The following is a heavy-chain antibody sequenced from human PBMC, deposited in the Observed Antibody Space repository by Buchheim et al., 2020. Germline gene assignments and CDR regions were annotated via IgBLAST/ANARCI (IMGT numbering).Heavy chain of an antibody. CDR1: GFTFSSYG. Sequence: QVQLVESRGGVVQPGRSLRLSCAASGFTFSSYGMHWVRQAPGKGLEWVAVISYDGSNKYYADSVKGRFTISRDNSKNTLYLQMNSLRAEDTAVYYCAKEYYYGSGTTMAYYYYGMDVWGQGTT. J-gene: IGHJ6*02. CDR3: AKEYYYGSGTTMAYYYYGMDV. D-gene: IGHD3-10*01. V-gene: IGHV3-30*18. CDR2: ISYDGSNK.